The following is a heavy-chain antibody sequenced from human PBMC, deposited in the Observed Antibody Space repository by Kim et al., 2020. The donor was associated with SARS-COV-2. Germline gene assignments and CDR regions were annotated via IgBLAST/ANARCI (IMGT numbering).Heavy chain of an antibody. V-gene: IGHV3-30*18. D-gene: IGHD4-4*01. CDR2: ISYDGSNK. CDR1: GFTFSSYG. J-gene: IGHJ4*02. Sequence: GGSLRLSCAASGFTFSSYGMHWVRQAPGKGLEWVAVISYDGSNKYYADSVKGRFTISRDNSKNTLYLQMNSLRAEDTAVYYCAKDLPLQSGGQGTLVTVSS. CDR3: AKDLPLQS.